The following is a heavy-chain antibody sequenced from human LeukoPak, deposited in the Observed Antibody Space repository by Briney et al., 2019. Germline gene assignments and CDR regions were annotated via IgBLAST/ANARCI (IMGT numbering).Heavy chain of an antibody. D-gene: IGHD3-22*01. Sequence: GGSLRLSCAASGFTFSSYIMNWVRQAPGKGLEWVSSISSSSSYIYYADSVKGRFTISRDNAKNSLYLQMNSLRAEDTAVYYCARGRTKNYDSSGYYPEDYWGQGTLVTVSS. CDR1: GFTFSSYI. CDR2: ISSSSSYI. CDR3: ARGRTKNYDSSGYYPEDY. J-gene: IGHJ4*02. V-gene: IGHV3-21*01.